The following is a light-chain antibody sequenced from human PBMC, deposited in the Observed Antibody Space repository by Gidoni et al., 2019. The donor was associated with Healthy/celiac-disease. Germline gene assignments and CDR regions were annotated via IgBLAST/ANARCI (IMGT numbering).Light chain of an antibody. Sequence: EIVLTQSPATLSLSPGQRATLSCRASQSFSIYLAWYQQKPGQAPRLLIYDASNRATGIPARLSGSGSGTDFTLPISSLEPEDFAVYYCQQRSNWTLTFGGGTKVEIK. J-gene: IGKJ4*01. CDR1: QSFSIY. CDR3: QQRSNWTLT. V-gene: IGKV3-11*01. CDR2: DAS.